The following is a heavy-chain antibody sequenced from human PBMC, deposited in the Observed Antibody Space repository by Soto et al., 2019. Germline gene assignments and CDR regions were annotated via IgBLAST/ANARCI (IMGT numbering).Heavy chain of an antibody. D-gene: IGHD1-26*01. CDR2: IDWNGGST. J-gene: IGHJ6*02. CDR1: GFTFDDYA. V-gene: IGHV3-9*01. CDR3: VKGCGSYSVDFGLDV. Sequence: EVQLVESGGGLVQPGRSLRLSCVASGFTFDDYAMHWVRQTPGKGLEWVSSIDWNGGSTAYADSVKGRFNISRDNARNSLYMQMNSLRPEDTAFYYGVKGCGSYSVDFGLDVWGQGTMVTVSS.